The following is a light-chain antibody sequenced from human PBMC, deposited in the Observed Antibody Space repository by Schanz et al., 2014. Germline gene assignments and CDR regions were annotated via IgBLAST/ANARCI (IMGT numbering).Light chain of an antibody. Sequence: DIVMTQSPDSLAVSLGERATIYCKSSQSVLYSSDNKNYLAWYQQKSGQPPKLLIYWASTRESGVPDRFSGSGSGTDFTLTISSLQAEDVAVYYCQQYYSTALTFGGGTKVEIK. CDR1: QSVLYSSDNKNY. J-gene: IGKJ4*01. V-gene: IGKV4-1*01. CDR3: QQYYSTALT. CDR2: WAS.